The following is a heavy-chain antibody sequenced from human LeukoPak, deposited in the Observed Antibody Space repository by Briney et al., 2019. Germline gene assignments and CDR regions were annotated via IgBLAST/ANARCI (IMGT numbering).Heavy chain of an antibody. Sequence: SETLSLTCTVSGVSISSSNSYWGWIRQPPGKGLEWIGSIYYSGNTYYNASLKSQVSISIDTSKNQFSLRLTAVTAADTAVYYCARQTGSGLFILPGGQGTLVTVSS. J-gene: IGHJ4*02. CDR2: IYYSGNT. CDR1: GVSISSSNSY. V-gene: IGHV4-39*01. CDR3: ARQTGSGLFILP. D-gene: IGHD3/OR15-3a*01.